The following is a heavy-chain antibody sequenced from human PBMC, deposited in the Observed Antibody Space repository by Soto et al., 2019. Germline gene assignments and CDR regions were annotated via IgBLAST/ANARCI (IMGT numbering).Heavy chain of an antibody. Sequence: QVQLVQSGAEVKKPGSSVKVSCKASGGTFSSYAISWVEQAPGQGLEWMGGIIPIFVTANSAQKFKGRVTITAEESTSTAYVDRSSIRYKVTDVYYCARSGDIVRILYAIKFDYSYDGRDVLGGGTTVTVCS. CDR2: IIPIFVTA. J-gene: IGHJ6*01. D-gene: IGHD2-8*01. CDR3: ARSGDIVRILYAIKFDYSYDGRDV. CDR1: GGTFSSYA. V-gene: IGHV1-69*12.